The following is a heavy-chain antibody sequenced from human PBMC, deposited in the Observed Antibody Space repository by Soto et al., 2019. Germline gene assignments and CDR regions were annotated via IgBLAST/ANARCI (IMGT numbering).Heavy chain of an antibody. CDR3: ARISVDVPE. J-gene: IGHJ4*02. CDR2: IDPKSGGT. V-gene: IGHV1-2*02. CDR1: GPTFIAYY. D-gene: IGHD5-12*01. Sequence: QLVQSGAEVKKPGASVKVSCKTSGPTFIAYYIHWVRQAPGQGLEWMGWIDPKSGGTTYEQKFLGRVTMTRDTSITTAYMELNTLTSDDTALSYCARISVDVPEWGQGTLITVSS.